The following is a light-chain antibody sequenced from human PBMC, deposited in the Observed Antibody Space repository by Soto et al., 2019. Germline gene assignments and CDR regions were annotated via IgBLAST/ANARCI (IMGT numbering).Light chain of an antibody. Sequence: QSVLTQPPSASGTPGQRVTISCSGSSSNIGSNPVHWYQQVPGTAPKLLIHNNNQRPSGVPARFSGSKSGTSASLAISGLQSEDEADHYCAAWDDSLNGVLFGGGTKLTVL. CDR3: AAWDDSLNGVL. CDR1: SSNIGSNP. J-gene: IGLJ2*01. CDR2: NNN. V-gene: IGLV1-44*01.